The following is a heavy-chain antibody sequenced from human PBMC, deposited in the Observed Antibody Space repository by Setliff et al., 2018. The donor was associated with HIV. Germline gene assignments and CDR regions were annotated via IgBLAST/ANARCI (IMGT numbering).Heavy chain of an antibody. CDR1: GYTFTSYY. D-gene: IGHD2-2*01. V-gene: IGHV1-46*01. J-gene: IGHJ6*02. CDR2: INPSGGST. CDR3: ASPIRSRENLCYYGMDV. Sequence: ASVKVSCKASGYTFTSYYMHWVRQAPGQGLEWMGIINPSGGSTSYAPKFQGRVTMTRDTSTSTVYMELSSLRSEDTAVYYCASPIRSRENLCYYGMDVWGQGTTVTVSS.